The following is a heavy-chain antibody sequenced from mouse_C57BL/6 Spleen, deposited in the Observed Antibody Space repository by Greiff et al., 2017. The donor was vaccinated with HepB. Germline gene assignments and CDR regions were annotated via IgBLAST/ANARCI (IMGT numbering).Heavy chain of an antibody. CDR2: IYPGSGSK. D-gene: IGHD2-2*01. CDR1: GYTFTEYT. V-gene: IGHV1-62-2*01. CDR3: ARHDREWLSAMDY. J-gene: IGHJ4*01. Sequence: VQLQQSGAELVKPGASVKLSCKASGYTFTEYTIHWVKQRPGQGLEWIGWIYPGSGSKKYNEKFKNKATLTADKSSSTADMVPRRLTSEDSAVYFCARHDREWLSAMDYWGQGTSVTVSS.